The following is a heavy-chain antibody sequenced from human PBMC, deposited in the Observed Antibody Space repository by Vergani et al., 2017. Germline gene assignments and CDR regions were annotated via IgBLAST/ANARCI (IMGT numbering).Heavy chain of an antibody. CDR3: ARGPYDFLTGYYPPFNWGAFDI. J-gene: IGHJ3*02. V-gene: IGHV1-18*04. D-gene: IGHD3-9*01. CDR1: GYTFTSYG. CDR2: SSAYNGNT. Sequence: QVQLVQSGAEVKKPGASVKVSCKASGYTFTSYGISWVRQAPGQGLEWMGWSSAYNGNTNYAQKLQGRVTMTTDTSTSTAYMELRSLRSDDTAVYYCARGPYDFLTGYYPPFNWGAFDIWGQGTMVTVSS.